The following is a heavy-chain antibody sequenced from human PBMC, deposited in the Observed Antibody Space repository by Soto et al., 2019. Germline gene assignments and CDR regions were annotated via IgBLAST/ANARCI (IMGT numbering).Heavy chain of an antibody. CDR3: ARDQTKWLTEAFDI. D-gene: IGHD5-12*01. CDR2: ISPYNGNT. J-gene: IGHJ3*02. CDR1: GYTFISYG. V-gene: IGHV1-18*01. Sequence: HVQLVQSGAEVKKPGASLKVSCKASGYTFISYGVSWVRQAPGQGLEWLGWISPYNGNTNYAQQFQGRITMTTDTSTSTVYMDLRSLRTDDTAVYYCARDQTKWLTEAFDIWGQGTMVVVSS.